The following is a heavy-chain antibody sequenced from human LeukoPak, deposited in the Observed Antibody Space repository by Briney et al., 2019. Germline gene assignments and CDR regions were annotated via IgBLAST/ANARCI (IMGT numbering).Heavy chain of an antibody. CDR1: GFTFSDCY. CDR3: ARHQYYYDSSGYSD. V-gene: IGHV3-11*06. D-gene: IGHD3-22*01. J-gene: IGHJ4*02. CDR2: ISSSSSHT. Sequence: GGSLRLSCAASGFTFSDCYMSWIRQALGKGLEWVSYISSSSSHTNCADAVKGRFTISRDNAKNSLYLQMNSLRAEDTAAYYCARHQYYYDSSGYSDWGQGTLVTVSS.